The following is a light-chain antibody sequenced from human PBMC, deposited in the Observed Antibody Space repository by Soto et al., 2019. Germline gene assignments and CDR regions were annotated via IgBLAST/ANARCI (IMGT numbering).Light chain of an antibody. J-gene: IGLJ1*01. V-gene: IGLV2-14*01. CDR3: SSYTSSSTYA. CDR2: DVS. Sequence: QSALTQPASVSGSPGQSITISCTGTSSDVGGYNYVSWYQQHPGKAPKLMIYDVSNRPSGVSNRFSGSKSGNTPSLTISGLQAEDEADYSCSSYTSSSTYAFGTGTKVTVL. CDR1: SSDVGGYNY.